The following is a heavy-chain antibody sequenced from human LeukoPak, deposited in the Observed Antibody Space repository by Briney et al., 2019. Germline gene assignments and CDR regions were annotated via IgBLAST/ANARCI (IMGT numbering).Heavy chain of an antibody. J-gene: IGHJ4*02. CDR1: GFTFTSSA. CDR2: IVVGSGNT. D-gene: IGHD5-18*01. Sequence: ASVKVSFKASGFTFTSSAVQWVRQARGQRLEWIGWIVVGSGNTNYAQKFQERVTITRDMSTSTAYMELSSLRSEDTAVYYCAAVKAEWTQLSVQYYFDYWGQGTLVTVSS. V-gene: IGHV1-58*01. CDR3: AAVKAEWTQLSVQYYFDY.